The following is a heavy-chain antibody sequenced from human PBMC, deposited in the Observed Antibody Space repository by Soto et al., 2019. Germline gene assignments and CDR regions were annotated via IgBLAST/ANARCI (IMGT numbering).Heavy chain of an antibody. CDR3: AISLTLTHPIDY. V-gene: IGHV1-69*13. J-gene: IGHJ4*02. CDR2: IIPIFGTA. D-gene: IGHD3-16*02. CDR1: GGTFSSYA. Sequence: RASVKVSCKASGGTFSSYAISWVRQAPGQGLEWMGGIIPIFGTANYAQKFQGRVTITADESTSTAYMELSSLRSEDMAVYCCAISLTLTHPIDYWGQGTLVTVSS.